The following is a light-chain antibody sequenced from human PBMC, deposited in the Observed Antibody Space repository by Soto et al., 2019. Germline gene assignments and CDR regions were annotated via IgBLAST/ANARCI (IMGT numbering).Light chain of an antibody. Sequence: QSVLTQPPSASGTPGQRVTISCSGSSSNIGSKTVNWYQQLPGTAPKLLIYSNNQRPSGVPDRFSGSKSGTSASLAISGLQSDDEADYYCAAWDDSLNGVVFCGGTKLTVL. CDR2: SNN. V-gene: IGLV1-44*01. J-gene: IGLJ2*01. CDR3: AAWDDSLNGVV. CDR1: SSNIGSKT.